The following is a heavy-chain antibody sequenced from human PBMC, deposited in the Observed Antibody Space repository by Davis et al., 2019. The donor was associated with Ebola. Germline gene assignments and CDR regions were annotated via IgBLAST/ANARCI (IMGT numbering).Heavy chain of an antibody. CDR2: SETSDTNFNA. Sequence: PAGSLRLSCEISGLISSNYVMYWVRQASGKGLDWISASETSDTNFNANYADSVKGRFTIIRDNSRNTVFLQMNSLRVEDTAVYYCAKIGVRHSGDYWGQGTVVTVSS. J-gene: IGHJ4*02. CDR1: GLISSNYV. CDR3: AKIGVRHSGDY. V-gene: IGHV3-23*05. D-gene: IGHD3-10*01.